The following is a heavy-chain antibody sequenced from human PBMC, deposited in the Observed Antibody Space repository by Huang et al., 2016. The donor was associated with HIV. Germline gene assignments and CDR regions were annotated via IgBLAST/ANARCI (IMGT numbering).Heavy chain of an antibody. V-gene: IGHV1-46*03. CDR2: INPNGGAT. D-gene: IGHD6-13*01. CDR3: VRGSSTREEYFQY. J-gene: IGHJ1*01. Sequence: QVQLVQSGAEVKKPGASVKVSCKASGYIFTNYYLHWVRQAPGQGLQCMGIINPNGGATAYAQKFHDKVTRNRDTSANTLYMELSGLRSDDTAVYYCVRGSSTREEYFQYWGQGTLITVSS. CDR1: GYIFTNYY.